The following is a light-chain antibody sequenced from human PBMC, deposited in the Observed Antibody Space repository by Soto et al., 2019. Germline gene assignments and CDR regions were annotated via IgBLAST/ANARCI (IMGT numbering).Light chain of an antibody. Sequence: QSALTQPPSASGSPGQSVTISCTGTSSDVGGYNYVSWYQQHPGKAPKLMIYEVSKRPSGVPDRFSGSKSGNTASLTVSGLQAEYEADYYCSSYAGSNNYVFGTGTKLTVL. CDR1: SSDVGGYNY. J-gene: IGLJ1*01. V-gene: IGLV2-8*01. CDR3: SSYAGSNNYV. CDR2: EVS.